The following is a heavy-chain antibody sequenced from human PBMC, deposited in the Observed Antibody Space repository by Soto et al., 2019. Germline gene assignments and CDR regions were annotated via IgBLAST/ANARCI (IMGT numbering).Heavy chain of an antibody. CDR1: GGSISSSSYF. Sequence: SETLSLTCTVSGGSISSSSYFWGWIRQPPGKGLEWIGSIYYSGGTYYNPSLKSRVTISVDTSKNQFSLKLSSVTAADTAVYNCARQDDFWSGSNWFDPWGQGTLVTVSS. D-gene: IGHD3-3*01. V-gene: IGHV4-39*01. CDR2: IYYSGGT. J-gene: IGHJ5*02. CDR3: ARQDDFWSGSNWFDP.